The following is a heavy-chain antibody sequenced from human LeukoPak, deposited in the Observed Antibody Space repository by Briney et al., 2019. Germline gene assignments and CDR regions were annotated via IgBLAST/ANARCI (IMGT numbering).Heavy chain of an antibody. Sequence: SETLSLTCTVSGGSIISSSYNWGWIRQPPGKGLEWIGSIYYNGSAYFNPSLKSRVTISVDTSKNQFSLKLSSVTAADTAVYYCARDADYSGSYSDAFDIWGQGTMVTVSS. CDR1: GGSIISSSYN. CDR3: ARDADYSGSYSDAFDI. J-gene: IGHJ3*02. V-gene: IGHV4-39*07. D-gene: IGHD1-26*01. CDR2: IYYNGSA.